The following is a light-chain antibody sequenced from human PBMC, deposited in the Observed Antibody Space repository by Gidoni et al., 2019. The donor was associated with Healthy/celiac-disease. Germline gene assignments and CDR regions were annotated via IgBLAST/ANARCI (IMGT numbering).Light chain of an antibody. CDR3: QQYGSSPPIT. J-gene: IGKJ5*01. V-gene: IGKV3D-20*01. CDR2: DAS. CDR1: QSVSSSY. Sequence: DIVLTQSPATLSLSPGERATLSCGASQSVSSSYLAWYQQKPGLAPRLLIYDASSRATGIPDRCSGSGSGTDFTLTISRLEPEDFAVYYCQQYGSSPPITFGQGTRLEIK.